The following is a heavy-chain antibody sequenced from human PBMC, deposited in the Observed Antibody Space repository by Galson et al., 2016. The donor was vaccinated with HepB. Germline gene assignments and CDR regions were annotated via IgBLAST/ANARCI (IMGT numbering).Heavy chain of an antibody. Sequence: QSGAEVKKPGESLRIACKTSGYSFTSYWITWVRQLPGKGLEWMGRIDPSDSYTNYSPSFQGRVTISVDKSSSSAYLQWNRLTASDTAIYYCAGSITSAGVPFSYGMDVWGQGTTVTVSS. D-gene: IGHD6-25*01. CDR1: GYSFTSYW. CDR2: IDPSDSYT. J-gene: IGHJ6*02. V-gene: IGHV5-10-1*01. CDR3: AGSITSAGVPFSYGMDV.